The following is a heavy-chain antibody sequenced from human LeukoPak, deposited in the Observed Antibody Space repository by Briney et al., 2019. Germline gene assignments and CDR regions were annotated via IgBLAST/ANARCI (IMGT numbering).Heavy chain of an antibody. Sequence: EASVKVSCKVSGYTLTELSMHWVRQAPGKGLEWMGGFDPEDGETIYAQKFQGRVTMTEDTSTDTAYMEMRSLRSEDTAVYYCTTSSYGVVAAPLDYWGQGTLVTVSS. CDR2: FDPEDGET. J-gene: IGHJ4*02. V-gene: IGHV1-24*01. CDR1: GYTLTELS. CDR3: TTSSYGVVAAPLDY. D-gene: IGHD2-15*01.